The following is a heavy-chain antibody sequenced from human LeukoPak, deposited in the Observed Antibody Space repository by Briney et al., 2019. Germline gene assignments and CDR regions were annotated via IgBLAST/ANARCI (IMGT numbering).Heavy chain of an antibody. Sequence: GGSLRLSCAASGFTFSSYEMHWVRQAPGKGLEWVSYISSSGSTKYYADSVKGRFTISRDDAKNSLYLQMNSLGAEDMAIYYCAREGIDSSGYSFDYWGQGTLVTVSS. J-gene: IGHJ4*02. CDR1: GFTFSSYE. V-gene: IGHV3-48*03. CDR2: ISSSGSTK. CDR3: AREGIDSSGYSFDY. D-gene: IGHD3-22*01.